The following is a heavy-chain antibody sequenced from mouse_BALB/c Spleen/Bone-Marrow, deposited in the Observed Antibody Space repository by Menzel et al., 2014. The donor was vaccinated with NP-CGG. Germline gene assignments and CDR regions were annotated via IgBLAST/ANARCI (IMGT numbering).Heavy chain of an antibody. CDR1: GYTFTIYY. D-gene: IGHD2-2*01. Sequence: VQLQQSGAELVKPGASVKLSCKASGYTFTIYYMYWVKQRPGQGLEWIGEINPSNGGADFNEKFKIKTTLTVDKSSSTAYMQLSSLTSEDSAVYYCTTSRGYNWFAYWGQGTLVTVSA. CDR2: INPSNGGA. V-gene: IGHV1S81*02. J-gene: IGHJ3*01. CDR3: TTSRGYNWFAY.